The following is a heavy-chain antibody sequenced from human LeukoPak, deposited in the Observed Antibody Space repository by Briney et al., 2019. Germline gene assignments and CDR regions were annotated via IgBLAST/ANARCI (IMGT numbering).Heavy chain of an antibody. V-gene: IGHV3-21*01. Sequence: PGGSLRLSCAASGFTFSVYRMNWVRQAPGKGLECVASISSSGSYIHHADSVKGRFTISRDNARNSLYLQMNSLRVEDTAVYYCSRSSEYSTSSGQNLWGQGTLVTVSS. CDR2: ISSSGSYI. D-gene: IGHD6-6*01. CDR3: SRSSEYSTSSGQNL. J-gene: IGHJ4*02. CDR1: GFTFSVYR.